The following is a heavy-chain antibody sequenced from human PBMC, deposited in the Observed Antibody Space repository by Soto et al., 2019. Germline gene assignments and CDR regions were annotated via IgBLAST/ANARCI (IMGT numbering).Heavy chain of an antibody. CDR3: ARDCAVYSSGRYQRGGFDY. J-gene: IGHJ4*02. D-gene: IGHD6-19*01. CDR1: GFTFSSYG. CDR2: IWYDGSNK. V-gene: IGHV3-33*01. Sequence: QVQLVESGGGVVLPGRSLRLSCAASGFTFSSYGMHWVRQAPGKGLEWVAVIWYDGSNKYSADSVKGRFTISRDNSKNTLYLQMNSLRAEDTAVYYCARDCAVYSSGRYQRGGFDYWGQGTLVTVSS.